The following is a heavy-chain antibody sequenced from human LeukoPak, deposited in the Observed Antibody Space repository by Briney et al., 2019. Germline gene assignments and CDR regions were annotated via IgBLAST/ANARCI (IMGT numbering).Heavy chain of an antibody. D-gene: IGHD6-19*01. CDR3: ATRPAWGSGWSFDY. V-gene: IGHV1-24*01. CDR2: FDPEDGET. CDR1: GYTLTELS. J-gene: IGHJ4*02. Sequence: GASVKVSCKVSGYTLTELSMHWVRQAPGKGLEWMGGFDPEDGETIYAQKFQGRVTMTEDTSTDTAYMELSSLRSEDTAVYYCATRPAWGSGWSFDYWGQGTLVTVSS.